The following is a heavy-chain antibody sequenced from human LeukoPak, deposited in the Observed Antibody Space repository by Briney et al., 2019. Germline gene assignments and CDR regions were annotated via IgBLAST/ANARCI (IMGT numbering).Heavy chain of an antibody. J-gene: IGHJ4*02. CDR1: GGSINNYC. Sequence: SESLTLTCAASGGSINNYCWSWIRQPAGKGLEWVGRICVSGSTTYYTSLERGVTTTVDTNYKKFSLKLYSVPAADNTVYYCSRADPATLTLRFDSWGQGTLVTVSS. V-gene: IGHV4-59*10. CDR3: SRADPATLTLRFDS. CDR2: ICVSGST. D-gene: IGHD3-16*01.